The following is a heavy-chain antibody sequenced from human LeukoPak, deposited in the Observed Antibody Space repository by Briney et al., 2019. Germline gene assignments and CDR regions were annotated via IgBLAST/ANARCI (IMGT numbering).Heavy chain of an antibody. Sequence: GASVKVSCKASGYTFTSYYMHWVRQAPGQGLEWMGLINPSGGSTVYAQKFQGTVTMTRHTSTSTVYLELSSLRSEDTAVYYCARDTSSAYYFDHWGQGTLVTVSS. CDR2: INPSGGST. V-gene: IGHV1-46*01. D-gene: IGHD6-13*01. J-gene: IGHJ4*02. CDR3: ARDTSSAYYFDH. CDR1: GYTFTSYY.